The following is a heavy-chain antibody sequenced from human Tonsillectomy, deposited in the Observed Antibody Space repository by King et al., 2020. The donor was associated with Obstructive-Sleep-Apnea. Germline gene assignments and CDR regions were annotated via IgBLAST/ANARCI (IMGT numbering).Heavy chain of an antibody. V-gene: IGHV5-51*01. CDR2: IYPGDSDT. D-gene: IGHD6-19*01. J-gene: IGHJ4*02. CDR1: GYSFSSYW. Sequence: QLVQSGAEVKKPGESLKISCKGSGYSFSSYWIGWVRQMSGKGLEWMGVIYPGDSDTRYSPSFQGQVTISADNSTSTAYLQWSSLMASDNAMYYCARAGIAVAGSWGIDSWGQGTLVIVSS. CDR3: ARAGIAVAGSWGIDS.